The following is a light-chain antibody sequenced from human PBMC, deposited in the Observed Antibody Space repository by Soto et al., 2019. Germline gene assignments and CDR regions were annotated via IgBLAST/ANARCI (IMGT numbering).Light chain of an antibody. CDR1: QGIRKD. CDR2: AAS. J-gene: IGKJ2*01. V-gene: IGKV1-17*01. CDR3: QQYGSSPYT. Sequence: DIQMTQFPSSLSASVGDRVTITCRASQGIRKDLGWYQQKPGKAPKRLIYAASSLQSGVPSRFSGSGSGTEFTLTISSLQPEDFAVYYCQQYGSSPYTFGQGTKVDIK.